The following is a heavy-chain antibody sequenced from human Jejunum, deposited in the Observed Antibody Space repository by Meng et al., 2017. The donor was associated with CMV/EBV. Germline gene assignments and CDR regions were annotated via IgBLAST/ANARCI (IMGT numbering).Heavy chain of an antibody. Sequence: FAFHDYSMNWVRQTPGKGLEWLASISANTYYIFHADSVKGRFTISRDNTKNSLYLQMNSLRGEDTAVYHCARDFPPELYDSSGFSLWGRGTLVTVSS. CDR3: ARDFPPELYDSSGFSL. CDR2: ISANTYYI. CDR1: FAFHDYS. V-gene: IGHV3-21*01. D-gene: IGHD3-22*01. J-gene: IGHJ4*02.